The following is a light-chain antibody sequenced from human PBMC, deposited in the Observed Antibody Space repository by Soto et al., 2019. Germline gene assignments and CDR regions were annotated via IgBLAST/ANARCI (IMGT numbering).Light chain of an antibody. Sequence: QSVLTQPASVSGSPGQSITISCTGSSSDIGRYNYVSWYQQLPGKAPKLIIYEVSNRPSGVSNRFSGSKSGSTASLTISGLQAEDEADYHCTSYTRDTALVFGTGTKLTVL. V-gene: IGLV2-14*03. CDR1: SSDIGRYNY. CDR2: EVS. CDR3: TSYTRDTALV. J-gene: IGLJ1*01.